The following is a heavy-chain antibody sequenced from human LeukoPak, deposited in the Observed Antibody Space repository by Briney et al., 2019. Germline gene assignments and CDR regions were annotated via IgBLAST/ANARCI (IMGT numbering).Heavy chain of an antibody. CDR3: ARDRRLKVGATYYYYYYMDV. CDR1: DDSITMYY. D-gene: IGHD1-26*01. Sequence: PSETLSLTCSVSDDSITMYYWTWIRQPAGKGLEWIGRIYTSGSTNYNPSLKSRVTMSVDTSKNQFSLKLSSVTAADTAVYYCARDRRLKVGATYYYYYYMDVWGKGTTVTISS. V-gene: IGHV4-4*07. J-gene: IGHJ6*03. CDR2: IYTSGST.